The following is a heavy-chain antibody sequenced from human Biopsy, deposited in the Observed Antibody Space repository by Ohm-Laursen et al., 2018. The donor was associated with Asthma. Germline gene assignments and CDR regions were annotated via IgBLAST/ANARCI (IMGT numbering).Heavy chain of an antibody. Sequence: SVKVSCKAPGGTFSNFAIRWVRQAPGQGLEWLGGIMTVFGTTNYAQKFQGRVTINADESTSTAYMEVTSLRSEDTAIYYCARCQVGYSSGWSLLLKKIYYSGMDVWGQGTAVTVSS. CDR2: IMTVFGTT. J-gene: IGHJ6*02. CDR3: ARCQVGYSSGWSLLLKKIYYSGMDV. V-gene: IGHV1-69*13. D-gene: IGHD6-19*01. CDR1: GGTFSNFA.